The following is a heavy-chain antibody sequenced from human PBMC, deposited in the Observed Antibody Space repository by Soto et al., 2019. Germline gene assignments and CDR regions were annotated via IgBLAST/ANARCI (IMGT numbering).Heavy chain of an antibody. D-gene: IGHD3-9*01. V-gene: IGHV3-23*01. CDR1: GFTFSSYA. CDR3: ARERFDPIHY. J-gene: IGHJ4*02. Sequence: GGSLRLSCAASGFTFSSYAMSWVRQAPGKGLEWVSAISSSGGSIYYADSVKGRFTISRDNAKNTLYLQMNSLRAEDTAVYYCARERFDPIHYWGQGTLVTVSS. CDR2: ISSSGGSI.